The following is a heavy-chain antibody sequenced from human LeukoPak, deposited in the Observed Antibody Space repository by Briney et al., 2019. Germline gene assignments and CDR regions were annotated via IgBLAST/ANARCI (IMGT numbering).Heavy chain of an antibody. CDR2: IWYDGSNK. CDR1: GFTFSSYG. Sequence: GGSLRLSCAASGFTFSSYGMHWVRQAPGKGLEWVAVIWYDGSNKYYADSVKGRFTISRDNSKNTLYLQMNSLRAEDTAVYYCARDLSSGWAYDYWGQGTLVTVSS. D-gene: IGHD6-19*01. CDR3: ARDLSSGWAYDY. J-gene: IGHJ4*02. V-gene: IGHV3-33*01.